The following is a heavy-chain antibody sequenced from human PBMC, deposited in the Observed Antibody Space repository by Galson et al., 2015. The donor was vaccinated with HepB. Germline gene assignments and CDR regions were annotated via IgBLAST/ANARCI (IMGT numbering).Heavy chain of an antibody. J-gene: IGHJ2*01. CDR3: ARYYDSSGYYDSYWYFDL. CDR1: GFTFSDYY. CDR2: ISSSSSYT. Sequence: SLRLSCAASGFTFSDYYMSWIRQAPGKGLEWVSYISSSSSYTNYADSVKGRLTISRDNAKNSLYLQMNSLRAEDTAVYYCARYYDSSGYYDSYWYFDLWGRGTLVTVSS. D-gene: IGHD3-22*01. V-gene: IGHV3-11*06.